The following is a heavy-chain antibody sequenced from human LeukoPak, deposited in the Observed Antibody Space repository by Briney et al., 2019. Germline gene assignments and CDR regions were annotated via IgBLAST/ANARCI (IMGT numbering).Heavy chain of an antibody. CDR1: GYTFTSYG. J-gene: IGHJ5*02. V-gene: IGHV1-18*01. CDR2: ISAYNGNT. D-gene: IGHD2-2*01. CDR3: ARAGPIVVVPAANHGNWFDP. Sequence: ASVKVSCKASGYTFTSYGISWVRQAPGQGLEWMGWISAYNGNTNYAQKLQGRVTMTTDTSTSTAYMELRSLRSDDTAVYYCARAGPIVVVPAANHGNWFDPWGQGTPVTVSS.